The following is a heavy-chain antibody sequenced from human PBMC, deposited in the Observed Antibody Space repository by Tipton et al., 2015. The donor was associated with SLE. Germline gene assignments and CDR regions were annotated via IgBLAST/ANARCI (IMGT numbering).Heavy chain of an antibody. CDR1: GFTFSSYS. D-gene: IGHD2-21*02. J-gene: IGHJ2*01. Sequence: GSLRLSCAASGFTFSSYSMNWVRQAPGKGLEWVSYISSSSSTIYYADSVKGRFTISRDNAKNSLYLQMNSLRAEDTAVYYCAKEGVTGQWYFDLWGRGTLVTVSS. CDR2: ISSSSSTI. V-gene: IGHV3-48*01. CDR3: AKEGVTGQWYFDL.